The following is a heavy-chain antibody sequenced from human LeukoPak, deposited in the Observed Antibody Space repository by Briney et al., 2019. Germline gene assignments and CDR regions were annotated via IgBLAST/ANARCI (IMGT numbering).Heavy chain of an antibody. D-gene: IGHD6-13*01. CDR1: GYTFTSYY. J-gene: IGHJ4*02. V-gene: IGHV1-46*01. CDR3: ARDLDLIAAAGTAPGD. Sequence: ASVKVSCKASGYTFTSYYMHWVRQAPGQGLEWMGIINPSGGSTSYAQKFQGRVTMTRDTSTSTVYMELSSLRSEDTAVYYSARDLDLIAAAGTAPGDWGQGTLVTVSS. CDR2: INPSGGST.